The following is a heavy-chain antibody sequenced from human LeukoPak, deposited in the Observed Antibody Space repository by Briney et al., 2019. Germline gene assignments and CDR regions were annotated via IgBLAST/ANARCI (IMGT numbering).Heavy chain of an antibody. J-gene: IGHJ6*04. Sequence: SETLSLTCTVSGGSISSYYWSWIRQPPGKGLEWIGYIYYSGSTNYNPSLKSRVTISVDTSKNQFSLKLSSVTAADTAVYYRAGTYYYGSGSYYDYYYGMDVWGKGTTVTVSS. CDR3: AGTYYYGSGSYYDYYYGMDV. D-gene: IGHD3-10*01. CDR2: IYYSGST. CDR1: GGSISSYY. V-gene: IGHV4-59*01.